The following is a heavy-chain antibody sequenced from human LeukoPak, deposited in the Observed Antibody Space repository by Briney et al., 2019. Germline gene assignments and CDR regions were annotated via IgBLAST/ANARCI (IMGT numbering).Heavy chain of an antibody. CDR1: GYTFASYY. V-gene: IGHV1-46*01. J-gene: IGHJ5*02. D-gene: IGHD3-10*02. Sequence: ASVKVSCKASGYTFASYYMHWVRQAPGQGLEWMGIINPSGGSTSYAQKFQGRVTMTRDTSTSTVYMELSSLRSEDTAVYYCARDPMSNGGFDPWGQGTLVTVSS. CDR2: INPSGGST. CDR3: ARDPMSNGGFDP.